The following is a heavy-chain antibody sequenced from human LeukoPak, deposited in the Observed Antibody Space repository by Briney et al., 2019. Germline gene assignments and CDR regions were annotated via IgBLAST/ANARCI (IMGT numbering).Heavy chain of an antibody. Sequence: PGGSLRLSCAASGFTFSSYSMNWVRQAPGKGLEWVAFIRYDGSNKYYADSVKGRFTISRDNSKNTLYLQMNSLRAEDTAVYYCAKGRWGYQLLGNWYFDLWGRGTLVTVSS. V-gene: IGHV3-30*02. D-gene: IGHD2-2*01. J-gene: IGHJ2*01. CDR1: GFTFSSYS. CDR3: AKGRWGYQLLGNWYFDL. CDR2: IRYDGSNK.